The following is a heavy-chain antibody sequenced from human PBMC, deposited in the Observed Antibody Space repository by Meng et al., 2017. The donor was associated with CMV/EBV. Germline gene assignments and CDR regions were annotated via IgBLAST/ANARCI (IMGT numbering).Heavy chain of an antibody. D-gene: IGHD1-7*01. J-gene: IGHJ6*02. CDR3: ARDPERYNWNYAYYGMDV. Sequence: SVKVSCKASGGTFSSYAISWVRQAPGQGREWMGGIIPILGIANYAQKFQGRVTITADKSTSTAYMELSSLRSEDTAVYYCARDPERYNWNYAYYGMDVWGQGTTVTVSS. CDR1: GGTFSSYA. CDR2: IIPILGIA. V-gene: IGHV1-69*10.